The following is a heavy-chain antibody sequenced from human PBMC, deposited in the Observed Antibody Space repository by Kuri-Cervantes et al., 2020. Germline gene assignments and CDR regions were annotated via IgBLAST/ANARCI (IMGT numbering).Heavy chain of an antibody. J-gene: IGHJ4*02. CDR1: GFTFSSYA. CDR2: ILYDGSTK. V-gene: IGHV3-30*02. D-gene: IGHD3-16*01. CDR3: AKDYYDNSGAY. Sequence: GGSLRLSCVASGFTFSSYAMHWVRQAPGKGLEWVTFILYDGSTKYYADSVKGRFTISRDNSKNMLYLQMNSLRADDTAVYYCAKDYYDNSGAYWGQGTLVTVSS.